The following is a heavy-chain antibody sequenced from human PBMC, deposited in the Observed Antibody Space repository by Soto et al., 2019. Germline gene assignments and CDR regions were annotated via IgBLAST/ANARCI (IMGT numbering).Heavy chain of an antibody. Sequence: GASVKVSCKASGYTFTGYYMHSVRQAPGQGLEWMGWINPNSGGTNYAQKFQGWVTMTRDTSISTAYMELSRLRSDDTAVYYCARAEISTTMPVFDFWGQGTLVTVSS. CDR2: INPNSGGT. J-gene: IGHJ3*01. V-gene: IGHV1-2*04. CDR1: GYTFTGYY. CDR3: ARAEISTTMPVFDF. D-gene: IGHD5-12*01.